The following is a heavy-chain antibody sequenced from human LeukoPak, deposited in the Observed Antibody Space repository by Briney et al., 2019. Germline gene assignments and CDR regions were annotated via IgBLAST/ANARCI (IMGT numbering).Heavy chain of an antibody. D-gene: IGHD3-10*01. CDR1: GFTFSSYW. Sequence: GGSLRLSCGASGFTFSSYWMHWVRHAPGKGLVWVSRINNDGSSTIYADSVRGLFTISRDNAKNTLYLQMNGLRAEDTSVYFCARGSYPYYFDYWGQGTLVTVSS. V-gene: IGHV3-74*01. CDR2: INNDGSST. J-gene: IGHJ4*02. CDR3: ARGSYPYYFDY.